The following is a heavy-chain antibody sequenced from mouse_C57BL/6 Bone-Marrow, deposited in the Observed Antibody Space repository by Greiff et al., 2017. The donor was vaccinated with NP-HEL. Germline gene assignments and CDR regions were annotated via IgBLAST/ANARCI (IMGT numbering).Heavy chain of an antibody. CDR2: INPNNGGT. CDR3: ARHYGSSHWYFYV. CDR1: GYTFTDYY. V-gene: IGHV1-26*01. Sequence: VQLQQSGPELVKPGASVKISCKASGYTFTDYYMNWVKQSHGKSLEWIGDINPNNGGTSYNQKFKGKATLTVDKSSSTAYMELRSLTSEDSAVYYCARHYGSSHWYFYVWGTGTTVTVSS. J-gene: IGHJ1*03. D-gene: IGHD1-1*01.